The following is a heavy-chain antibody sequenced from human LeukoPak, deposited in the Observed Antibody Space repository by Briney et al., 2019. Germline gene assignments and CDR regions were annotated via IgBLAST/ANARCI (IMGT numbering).Heavy chain of an antibody. CDR1: GGSISSGDYY. CDR2: IYYSGST. D-gene: IGHD2-2*02. J-gene: IGHJ4*02. Sequence: SQTLSLTCTVSGGSISSGDYYWSWIRQPPGKGLEWIGYIYYSGSTYYNPSLKSRVTISVDTSKNQFSLKPSSVTAADTAVYYCHVVPAAIIPDPHYYFDYWGQGTLVTVSS. V-gene: IGHV4-30-4*08. CDR3: HVVPAAIIPDPHYYFDY.